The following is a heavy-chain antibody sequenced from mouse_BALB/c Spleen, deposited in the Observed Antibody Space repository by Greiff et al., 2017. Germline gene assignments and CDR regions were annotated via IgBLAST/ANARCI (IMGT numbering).Heavy chain of an antibody. J-gene: IGHJ4*01. D-gene: IGHD2-4*01. CDR1: GYTFTSYY. CDR2: INPSNGGT. V-gene: IGHV1S81*02. Sequence: VQLQQPGAELVKPGASVKLSCKASGYTFTSYYMYWVKQRPGQGLEWIGGINPSNGGTNFNEKFKSKATLTVDNSSSTAYMQLSSLTTEDSAVYYCTSRRVMITTGDYAIDYWGQGTSVTVSS. CDR3: TSRRVMITTGDYAIDY.